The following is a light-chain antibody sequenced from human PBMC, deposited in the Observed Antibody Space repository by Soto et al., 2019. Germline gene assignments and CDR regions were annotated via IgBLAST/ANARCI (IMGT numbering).Light chain of an antibody. Sequence: EIVLTQSPGTLSLSPGERATLSFRASQSVSSSYLAWYQQKPGQAPRLLIYGASSRATGIPDRFSGSGSGTDFTLTISRLEAEDFAIYYCHQYGSSPGSFGQGTKVDIK. J-gene: IGKJ1*01. CDR3: HQYGSSPGS. CDR2: GAS. V-gene: IGKV3-20*01. CDR1: QSVSSSY.